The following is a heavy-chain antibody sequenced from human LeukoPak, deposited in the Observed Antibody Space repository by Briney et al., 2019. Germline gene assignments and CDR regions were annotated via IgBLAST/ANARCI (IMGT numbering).Heavy chain of an antibody. Sequence: GGSLRLSCAASGFTFSSYAMHWVRQAPGKGLEWVAVISYDGSNKYYADSVKGRFTIPRDNSKNTLYLQMNSLRAEDTAVYYCARDVGPSGVITTGFDYWGQGTLVTVSS. D-gene: IGHD3-22*01. J-gene: IGHJ4*02. CDR2: ISYDGSNK. CDR3: ARDVGPSGVITTGFDY. CDR1: GFTFSSYA. V-gene: IGHV3-30-3*01.